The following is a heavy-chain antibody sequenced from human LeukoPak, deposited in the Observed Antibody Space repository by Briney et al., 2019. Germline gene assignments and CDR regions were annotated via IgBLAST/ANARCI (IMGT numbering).Heavy chain of an antibody. V-gene: IGHV1-69*13. CDR3: ARGAAAGRSVVRNYFDY. J-gene: IGHJ4*02. CDR1: GGTFSSYA. Sequence: ASVKVSCKASGGTFSSYAISWVRQAPGQGLEWMGGIIPIFGTANYAQKFQGRVTITADESTSTAYMELSSLRSEDTAVYYCARGAAAGRSVVRNYFDYWGQGTLVTVSS. D-gene: IGHD6-13*01. CDR2: IIPIFGTA.